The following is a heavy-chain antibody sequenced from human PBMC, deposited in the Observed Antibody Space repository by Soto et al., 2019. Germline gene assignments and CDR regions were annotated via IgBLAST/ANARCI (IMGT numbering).Heavy chain of an antibody. CDR3: ARVITYYGFGELFSYYYYAMDV. J-gene: IGHJ6*02. CDR2: IWYDGGNK. V-gene: IGHV3-33*01. CDR1: GFTFSSYG. D-gene: IGHD3-10*01. Sequence: GGSLRLSCAASGFTFSSYGTHWVRQAPGKGLEWVAVIWYDGGNKYYADSVKGRFTISRDNSKNTLYLQMNSLRAEDTAVYYCARVITYYGFGELFSYYYYAMDVWGQGTTVTASS.